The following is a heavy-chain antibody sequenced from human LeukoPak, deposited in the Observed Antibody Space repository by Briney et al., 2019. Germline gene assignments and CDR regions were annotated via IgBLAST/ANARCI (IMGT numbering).Heavy chain of an antibody. CDR3: ARLDLGRGNYFDY. CDR1: GGSFSGYY. CDR2: INHSGST. V-gene: IGHV4-34*01. Sequence: PSETLSLTCAVYGGSFSGYYWSWIRRPPGKGLEWIGEINHSGSTNYNPSLKSRVTISVDTSKNQFSLKLSSVTAADTAVYYCARLDLGRGNYFDYWGQGTLVTVSS. J-gene: IGHJ4*02. D-gene: IGHD3-9*01.